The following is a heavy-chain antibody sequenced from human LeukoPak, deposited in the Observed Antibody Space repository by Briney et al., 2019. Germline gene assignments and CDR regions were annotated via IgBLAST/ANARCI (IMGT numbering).Heavy chain of an antibody. CDR2: IIPILGIA. CDR1: GGTFSSYT. Sequence: GASVKASCKASGGTFSSYTISWVRQAPGQGLEWMGRIIPILGIANYAQKFQGRVTITADKSTSTAYMELSSLRSEDTAVYYCARGEVYSGSYYFDYWGQGTLVTVSS. CDR3: ARGEVYSGSYYFDY. V-gene: IGHV1-69*02. D-gene: IGHD1-26*01. J-gene: IGHJ4*02.